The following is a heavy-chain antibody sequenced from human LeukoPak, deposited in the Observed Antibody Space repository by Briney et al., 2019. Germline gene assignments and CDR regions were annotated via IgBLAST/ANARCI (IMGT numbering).Heavy chain of an antibody. V-gene: IGHV1-18*01. CDR1: GYTFTTFG. CDR3: ARYSGYADY. D-gene: IGHD5-12*01. Sequence: GASVKVSCKASGYTFTTFGITWGGQAPGQGLEWMGWISAYNGNTNYAQKLQGRVTMTTDTSTSTAYMELRSLRSDDTAVYYCARYSGYADYWGQGTLVTVSS. CDR2: ISAYNGNT. J-gene: IGHJ4*02.